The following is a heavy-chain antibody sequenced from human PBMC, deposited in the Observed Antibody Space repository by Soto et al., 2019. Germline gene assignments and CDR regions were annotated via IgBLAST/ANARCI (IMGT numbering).Heavy chain of an antibody. Sequence: PSETLSLTCAVSGGSISSTNWWSWVRQPPGKGLEWIGEIYHSGSTNYNPSLKSRVTISVDKSKNQFSLNLSSVTAADTAVYYCAAICSGDRYRGDYWGQGTLVTVSS. J-gene: IGHJ4*02. CDR1: GGSISSTNW. V-gene: IGHV4-4*02. D-gene: IGHD2-21*02. CDR2: IYHSGST. CDR3: AAICSGDRYRGDY.